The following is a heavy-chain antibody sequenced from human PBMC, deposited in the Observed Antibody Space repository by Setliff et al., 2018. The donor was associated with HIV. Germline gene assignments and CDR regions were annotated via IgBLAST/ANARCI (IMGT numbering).Heavy chain of an antibody. CDR3: AKDFAYRSGWYLVSGSFDI. CDR2: IYHTGST. Sequence: PSETLSLTCTVSAGSINSTSYYWGWIRQPPGNGLEWIGSIYHTGSTYYKPSLKSRVTISVDTSKNQFSLRLSSVAAGDTAVYYCAKDFAYRSGWYLVSGSFDIWGQGTMVTVSS. V-gene: IGHV4-39*02. J-gene: IGHJ3*02. D-gene: IGHD6-19*01. CDR1: AGSINSTSYY.